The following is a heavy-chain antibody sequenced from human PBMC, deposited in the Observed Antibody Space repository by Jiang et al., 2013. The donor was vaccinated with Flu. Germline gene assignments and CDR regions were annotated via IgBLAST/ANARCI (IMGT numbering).Heavy chain of an antibody. V-gene: IGHV4-30-4*01. CDR2: VYYSGST. J-gene: IGHJ6*02. D-gene: IGHD3-3*01. CDR3: ATFGGVLNYYQHYYGMDV. CDR1: GGSISSGDYY. Sequence: GPGLVKPSQTLSLTCTVSGGSISSGDYYWTWIRQPPGKGLESIGSVYYSGSTYYNPSLESRVTISVDTSNNHFSLKLTSVTAADTAVYYCATFGGVLNYYQHYYGMDVWGPGTTVTVSS.